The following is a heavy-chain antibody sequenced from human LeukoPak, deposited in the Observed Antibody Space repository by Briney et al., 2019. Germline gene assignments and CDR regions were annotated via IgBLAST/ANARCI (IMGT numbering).Heavy chain of an antibody. Sequence: ASETLSLTCTVSGGSISSGSYYWSWIRQPAGKGLEWIGRIYTSGSTNYNPSLKSRVTISVDTSKNQFSLKLSSVTAADTAVYYCASSYYYDSSGYSKGAFDIWGQGTMVTVSS. CDR3: ASSYYYDSSGYSKGAFDI. CDR2: IYTSGST. D-gene: IGHD3-22*01. J-gene: IGHJ3*02. V-gene: IGHV4-61*02. CDR1: GGSISSGSYY.